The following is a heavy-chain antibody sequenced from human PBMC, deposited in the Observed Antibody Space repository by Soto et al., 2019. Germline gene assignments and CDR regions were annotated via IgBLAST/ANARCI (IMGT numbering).Heavy chain of an antibody. CDR1: GGTFSSYA. CDR3: ARWGGMVGETTSSGALDF. J-gene: IGHJ4*02. V-gene: IGHV1-69*01. Sequence: QVQLVQSGAEVKKPGSSVKVSCKVSGGTFSSYAFSWVRQAPGQGLEWMGVIVPKLATANYAQKFQGRVTITADESTSTVKMDLSSLTSEDTAIYYCARWGGMVGETTSSGALDFWGQGTPVTVSS. CDR2: IVPKLATA. D-gene: IGHD1-26*01.